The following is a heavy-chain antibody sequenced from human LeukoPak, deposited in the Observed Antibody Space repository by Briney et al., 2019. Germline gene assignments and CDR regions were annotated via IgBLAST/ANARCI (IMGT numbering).Heavy chain of an antibody. V-gene: IGHV3-23*01. CDR1: GFTFNTYG. CDR2: ISHNGANI. CDR3: AKRNTGGYSDFFDF. Sequence: GGSLRLSCAASGFTFNTYGMHWVRQAPGKGLEWVSSISHNGANIYYADSVKGRFTISRDNSKSTVYLQMHSLRAEDTALYYCAKRNTGGYSDFFDFWGQGTRVTVSS. D-gene: IGHD1-26*01. J-gene: IGHJ4*02.